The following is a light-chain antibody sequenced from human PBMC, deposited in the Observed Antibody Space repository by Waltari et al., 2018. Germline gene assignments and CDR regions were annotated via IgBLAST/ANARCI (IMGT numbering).Light chain of an antibody. CDR1: QEIKTF. J-gene: IGKJ4*01. CDR2: DVS. V-gene: IGKV1-33*01. Sequence: DVQMTQSPSSLSASVGDRVTITCQASQEIKTFLNWYQQKSGKAPKVVIYDVSHLATGVPSRFSGTGYGTQFTLTISSLQPEDIATYYCQQYEDESTFGGGTKVEVK. CDR3: QQYEDEST.